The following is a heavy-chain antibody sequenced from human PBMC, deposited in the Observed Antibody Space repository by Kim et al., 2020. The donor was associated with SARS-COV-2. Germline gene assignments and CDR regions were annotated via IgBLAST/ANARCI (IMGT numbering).Heavy chain of an antibody. CDR1: GFTFSSYS. V-gene: IGHV3-21*01. CDR2: ISSSSSYI. D-gene: IGHD6-25*01. Sequence: GGSLRLSCAASGFTFSSYSMNWVRQAPGKGLEWVSSISSSSSYIYYADSVKGRFTISRDNAKNSLYLQMNSLRAEDTAVYYCARSTFSLAHAADYWGQGTLVTVSS. CDR3: ARSTFSLAHAADY. J-gene: IGHJ4*02.